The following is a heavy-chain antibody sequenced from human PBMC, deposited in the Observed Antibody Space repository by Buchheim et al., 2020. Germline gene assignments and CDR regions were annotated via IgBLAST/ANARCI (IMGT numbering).Heavy chain of an antibody. V-gene: IGHV1-46*03. CDR1: GYTFTSYY. D-gene: IGHD3-3*01. J-gene: IGHJ5*02. CDR2: INPSGGST. Sequence: QVQLVQSGAEVKKPGASVKVSCKASGYTFTSYYMHWVRQAPGQGLEWMGIINPSGGSTSYAQKFQGRVPMTRDTSTSTVYMELSSLRSEDTAVYYCARASGGDYDFFNWFDPWGQGTL. CDR3: ARASGGDYDFFNWFDP.